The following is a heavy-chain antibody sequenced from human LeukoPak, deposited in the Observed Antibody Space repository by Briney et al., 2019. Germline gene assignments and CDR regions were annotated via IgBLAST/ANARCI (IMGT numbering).Heavy chain of an antibody. D-gene: IGHD1-26*01. V-gene: IGHV1-69*05. CDR2: IIPIFGTA. CDR3: AREGELPWGYYFDY. Sequence: ASVKVSCKASGGTFSSYAISWVRQAPGQGLEWMGRIIPIFGTANYAQKFQGRVTITTDESTSTAYMELSSLRSEDTAVYYCAREGELPWGYYFDYWGQGTLVTVSS. J-gene: IGHJ4*02. CDR1: GGTFSSYA.